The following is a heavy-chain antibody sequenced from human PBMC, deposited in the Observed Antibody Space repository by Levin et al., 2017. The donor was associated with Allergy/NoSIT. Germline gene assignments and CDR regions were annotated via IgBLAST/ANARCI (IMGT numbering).Heavy chain of an antibody. V-gene: IGHV4-59*11. CDR3: ARNRPTYGDYVWFDT. D-gene: IGHD4-17*01. CDR2: IYYSGST. J-gene: IGHJ5*02. CDR1: GGSISSHY. Sequence: SETLSLTCTVSGGSISSHYWSWIRQSPGKGLEWIGYIYYSGSTTYNPSLRSRVTMSVDTSKNQFSLKLSSVTAADTAVYYCARNRPTYGDYVWFDTWGQGTLVTVSS.